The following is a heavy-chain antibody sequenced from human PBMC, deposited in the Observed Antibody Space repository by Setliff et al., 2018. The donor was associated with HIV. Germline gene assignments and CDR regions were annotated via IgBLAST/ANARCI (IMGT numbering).Heavy chain of an antibody. V-gene: IGHV7-4-1*02. J-gene: IGHJ5*02. D-gene: IGHD4-17*01. CDR3: ARALYGDYGGYLHWLDP. CDR1: GYSFNNYA. Sequence: ASVKVSCKASGYSFNNYAMNWVRQAPGQGLEWMGWIKTDSGSPTHAPGFTGRFVFSVDTSDTTAYLQISSLKAEDTAVYYCARALYGDYGGYLHWLDPWGQGTLVTVSS. CDR2: IKTDSGSP.